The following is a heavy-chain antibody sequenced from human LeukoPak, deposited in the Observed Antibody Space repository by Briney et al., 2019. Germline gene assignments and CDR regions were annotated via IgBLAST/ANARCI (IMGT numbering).Heavy chain of an antibody. Sequence: GGSLRLSCAASGFTFSDYSMNWVRQAPGKGLEWVSSITSSGTYIYYADSVKGRFTISRDNAKNSLYLQMNSLRAEDTAVYYCARDRANIVVVSASEYWGQGTLVTVSS. CDR3: ARDRANIVVVSASEY. J-gene: IGHJ4*02. V-gene: IGHV3-21*01. D-gene: IGHD2-21*01. CDR1: GFTFSDYS. CDR2: ITSSGTYI.